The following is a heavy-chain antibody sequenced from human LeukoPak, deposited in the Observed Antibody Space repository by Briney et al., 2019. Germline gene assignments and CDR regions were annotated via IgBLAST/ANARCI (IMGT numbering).Heavy chain of an antibody. V-gene: IGHV4-59*01. CDR3: ARGNYGSGSYYVVDFDY. CDR1: NDSIRNYY. D-gene: IGHD3-10*01. CDR2: IYHTGNT. J-gene: IGHJ4*02. Sequence: PSETLSLTCTVSNDSIRNYYWSWIRQPPGKGLEWIGYIYHTGNTNYNPSLKSRLTMSTDTSKNQFSLNLNSVTAADTAVYYCARGNYGSGSYYVVDFDYWGQGTLVTVSS.